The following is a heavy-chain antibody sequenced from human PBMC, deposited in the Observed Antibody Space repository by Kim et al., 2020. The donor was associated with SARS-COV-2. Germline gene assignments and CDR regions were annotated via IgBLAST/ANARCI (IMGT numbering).Heavy chain of an antibody. J-gene: IGHJ5*02. Sequence: SETLSLTCAVSGYSIRTDNYYWSWIRQHPGKGLEWIGYIFYRGHTDYNPSLTSRVTMSVDTSRNQFSLKLRSVTAADTAIYYCATVSSTGYWFDPWGHGT. CDR1: GYSIRTDNYY. CDR2: IFYRGHT. V-gene: IGHV4-31*11. CDR3: ATVSSTGYWFDP. D-gene: IGHD6-13*01.